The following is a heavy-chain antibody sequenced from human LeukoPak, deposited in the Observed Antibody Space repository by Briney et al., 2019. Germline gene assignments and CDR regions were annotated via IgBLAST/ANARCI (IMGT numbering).Heavy chain of an antibody. V-gene: IGHV4-39*01. D-gene: IGHD3-22*01. J-gene: IGHJ3*02. CDR2: IYYSGST. CDR3: ARSYRVTTMIVVPKNAFDI. Sequence: SETLSLTCTVSGGSISSYYWGWIRQPPGKGLEWIGSIYYSGSTHYNPSLKSRVTVSVDTSKNQFSLKLTSVTAADTAVYYCARSYRVTTMIVVPKNAFDIWGQGTMVTVSS. CDR1: GGSISSYY.